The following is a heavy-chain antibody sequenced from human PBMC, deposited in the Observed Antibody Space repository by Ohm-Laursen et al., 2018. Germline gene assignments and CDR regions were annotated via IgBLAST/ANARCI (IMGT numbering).Heavy chain of an antibody. V-gene: IGHV1-18*01. D-gene: IGHD6-19*01. CDR2: ISAYNGNT. Sequence: SVKVSCKASGYTFTSYGISWVRQAPGQGLEWMGWISAYNGNTNYAQKLQGRVTMTTDTSTSTAYMELRSLRSDDTAVYYCARMSSGWSRGAFDIWGQGTMVTVSS. J-gene: IGHJ3*02. CDR1: GYTFTSYG. CDR3: ARMSSGWSRGAFDI.